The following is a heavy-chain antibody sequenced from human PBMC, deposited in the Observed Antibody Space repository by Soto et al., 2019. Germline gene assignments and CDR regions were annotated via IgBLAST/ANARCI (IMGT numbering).Heavy chain of an antibody. Sequence: SVKVSCKASGGTFSSYAISWVRQAPGQGLEWMGGIIPIFGTANYAQKFQGRVTITADKSTSTAYMELSRLRSEDTAVYYCARVGGIYYGSASEGYWGQGTLVTV. J-gene: IGHJ4*02. CDR1: GGTFSSYA. CDR3: ARVGGIYYGSASEGY. D-gene: IGHD3-10*01. V-gene: IGHV1-69*06. CDR2: IIPIFGTA.